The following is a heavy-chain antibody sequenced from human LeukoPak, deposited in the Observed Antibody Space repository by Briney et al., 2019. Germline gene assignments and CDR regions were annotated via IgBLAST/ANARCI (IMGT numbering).Heavy chain of an antibody. CDR2: SNPNSGGT. D-gene: IGHD3-9*01. CDR3: ARWDDMSSGY. CDR1: GYTFTGYY. Sequence: GASVKVSCKASGYTFTGYYMHWGRQAPGQGLEWMGWSNPNSGGTNYAQKFQGTVTMTRDTSISTAYMELSRLRSDDTAVYYCARWDDMSSGYWGQGTLVTVSS. J-gene: IGHJ4*02. V-gene: IGHV1-2*02.